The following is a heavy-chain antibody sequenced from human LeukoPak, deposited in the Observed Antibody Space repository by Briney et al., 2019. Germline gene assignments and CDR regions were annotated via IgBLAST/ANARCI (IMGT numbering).Heavy chain of an antibody. Sequence: ASVKVSCKAPGYTFTSYDINWVRQATGQGLEWMGWMNPNSGNTGYAQKFQGRVTITRNTSISTAYMELSSLRSEDTAVYYCARGRKLGAARYFDYWGQGTLVTVSS. CDR3: ARGRKLGAARYFDY. J-gene: IGHJ4*02. CDR1: GYTFTSYD. D-gene: IGHD6-6*01. CDR2: MNPNSGNT. V-gene: IGHV1-8*03.